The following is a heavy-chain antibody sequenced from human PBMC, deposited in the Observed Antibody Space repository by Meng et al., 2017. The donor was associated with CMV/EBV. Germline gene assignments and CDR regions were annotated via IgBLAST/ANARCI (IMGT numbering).Heavy chain of an antibody. V-gene: IGHV1-8*03. CDR1: GYTFTSYD. CDR3: ARGLGYCSSTSCYGRFDP. CDR2: MNPNSGNT. Sequence: ASVKVSCKASGYTFTSYDINWVRQATGQGLEWMGWMNPNSGNTGYAQKFQGRVTITRNTSISTAYMELSSLRSEDTAAYYCARGLGYCSSTSCYGRFDPWGQGTPVTVSS. J-gene: IGHJ5*02. D-gene: IGHD2-2*01.